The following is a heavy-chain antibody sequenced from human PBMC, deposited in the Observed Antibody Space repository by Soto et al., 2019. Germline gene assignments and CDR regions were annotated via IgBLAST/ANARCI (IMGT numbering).Heavy chain of an antibody. Sequence: EVQLVASGGGLTQPGGSLRLSCAASGLTVSSNYMSWVRQAPGKGLEWVSMIYSGGSTYYADSVKGRFTISRDNSKNTLFLQMNSLRVEDTAVYYCARVQQQDFFDFWGQGSLVTVSS. CDR1: GLTVSSNY. J-gene: IGHJ4*02. D-gene: IGHD6-13*01. V-gene: IGHV3-53*01. CDR3: ARVQQQDFFDF. CDR2: IYSGGST.